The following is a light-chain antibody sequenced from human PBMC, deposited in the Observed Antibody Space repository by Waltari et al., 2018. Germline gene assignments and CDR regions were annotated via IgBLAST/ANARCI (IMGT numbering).Light chain of an antibody. CDR1: QSVLYSSNNKNY. V-gene: IGKV4-1*01. CDR3: HQYYNIPFT. CDR2: WAS. Sequence: IVLTQSPDSLAVSLGERATSNSKYSQSVLYSSNNKNYLAWYQQKPGQPPKLLIYWASTRESGVPDRLSGSGSGTDFTLTISSLQAEDVAVYYCHQYYNIPFTFGPGTKVDIK. J-gene: IGKJ3*01.